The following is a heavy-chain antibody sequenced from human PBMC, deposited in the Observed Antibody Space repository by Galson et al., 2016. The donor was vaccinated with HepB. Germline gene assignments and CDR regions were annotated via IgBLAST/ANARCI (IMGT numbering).Heavy chain of an antibody. Sequence: VKVSCKASGYTFTDYYIHWVRQAPGQGLEWMGWISNSGGTKYAQKFQGWVTMTRDTSISTAYMELSRLRSDDTAVYYCARAGIDGVYCSGRSCSHFDYWGQGNLGSVS. CDR2: ISNSGGT. CDR3: ARAGIDGVYCSGRSCSHFDY. CDR1: GYTFTDYY. D-gene: IGHD2-15*01. J-gene: IGHJ4*02. V-gene: IGHV1-2*04.